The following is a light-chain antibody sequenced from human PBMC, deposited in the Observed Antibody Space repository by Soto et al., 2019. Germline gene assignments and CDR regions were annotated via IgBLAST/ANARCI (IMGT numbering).Light chain of an antibody. J-gene: IGKJ5*01. Sequence: EIVLTQSPATLSLSPGERVTLSCRASQTIDYLAWYQHKPGQPPRLLIDDVSSRTTGIPASFSGSGSGTDFTLAISSLAPKDFAVYYCQYRPTFGQGTRMEIK. CDR2: DVS. CDR3: QYRPT. CDR1: QTIDY. V-gene: IGKV3-11*01.